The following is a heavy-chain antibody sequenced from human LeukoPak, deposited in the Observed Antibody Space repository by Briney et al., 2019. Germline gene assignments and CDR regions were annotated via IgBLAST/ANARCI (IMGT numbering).Heavy chain of an antibody. CDR3: AREPTSGREPTSGRPLDY. CDR2: IYSSGSN. CDR1: GGSISGYF. Sequence: SETLSLTCTVSGGSISGYFWTWIRQPAGKGLEWIGRIYSSGSNNYNPSLKSRVTMSLDTSKNHFSLNLTSVTAADTAVYYCAREPTSGREPTSGRPLDYWGQGALVTVSS. V-gene: IGHV4-4*07. D-gene: IGHD5-12*01. J-gene: IGHJ4*02.